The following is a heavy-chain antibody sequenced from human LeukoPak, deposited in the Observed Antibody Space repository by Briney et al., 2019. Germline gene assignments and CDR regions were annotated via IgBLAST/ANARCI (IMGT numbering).Heavy chain of an antibody. CDR2: ISSSGSTI. D-gene: IGHD6-19*01. CDR3: ARDLGSSGWSRLFDY. Sequence: GGSLRLSCAASGFTFSSYEMNWVRQAPGKGLEWVSYISSSGSTIYYADSVKGRFTISRDNAKNSLYLQMNSLRAEDTAVYYCARDLGSSGWSRLFDYWGQGTLVTVSS. J-gene: IGHJ4*02. V-gene: IGHV3-48*03. CDR1: GFTFSSYE.